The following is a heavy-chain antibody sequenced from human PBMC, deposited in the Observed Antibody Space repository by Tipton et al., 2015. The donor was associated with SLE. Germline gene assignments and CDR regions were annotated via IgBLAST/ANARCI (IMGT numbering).Heavy chain of an antibody. J-gene: IGHJ4*02. CDR1: GGSISSGGYY. Sequence: TLSLTCTVSGGSISSGGYYWSWIRPHPGKGLEWIGYIYYSGSTYYNPSLKSRVTISVDTSKNQFSLKLSSVTAADTAVYYCAREGRDIVRDWGQGTLVTVSS. V-gene: IGHV4-31*03. CDR2: IYYSGST. CDR3: AREGRDIVRD. D-gene: IGHD2-15*01.